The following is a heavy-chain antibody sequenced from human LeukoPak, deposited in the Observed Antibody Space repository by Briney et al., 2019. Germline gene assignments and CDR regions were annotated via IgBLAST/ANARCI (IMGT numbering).Heavy chain of an antibody. V-gene: IGHV1-69*01. CDR3: ARDILISSSSDY. CDR1: GGTFSSYA. Sequence: ASVKVSCKASGGTFSSYAISWVRQAPGQGLEWMGGIIPIFGTANYAQKFQGRVTITADESTSTAYMELSSLRSDDTAVYYCARDILISSSSDYWGQGTLVTVSS. J-gene: IGHJ4*02. CDR2: IIPIFGTA. D-gene: IGHD6-6*01.